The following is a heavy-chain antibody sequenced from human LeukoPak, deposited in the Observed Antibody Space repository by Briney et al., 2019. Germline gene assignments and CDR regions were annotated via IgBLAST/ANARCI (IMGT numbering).Heavy chain of an antibody. CDR1: GYRFTGYY. V-gene: IGHV1-2*06. J-gene: IGHJ4*02. Sequence: VKVSCKASGYRFTGYYLHWVRQAPGQGLEWMGRINPSSGGTNYAQKFQGRVTMTRDTSITTAYMELSRLRSDDTAVYYCVRETYCGGDCYPTDYWGQGTLITVSS. CDR2: INPSSGGT. CDR3: VRETYCGGDCYPTDY. D-gene: IGHD2-21*02.